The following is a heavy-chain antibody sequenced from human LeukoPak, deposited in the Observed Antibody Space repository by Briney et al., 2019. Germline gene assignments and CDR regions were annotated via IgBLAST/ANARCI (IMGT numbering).Heavy chain of an antibody. CDR3: AGDHSAAADPDAFDI. V-gene: IGHV1-46*01. D-gene: IGHD6-13*01. CDR1: GYTFTSYY. CDR2: INPSGGST. Sequence: GASVKVSCKASGYTFTSYYMHWVRQAPGQGLEWMGIINPSGGSTSYAQKFQGRVTMTRDTSTSTVYMELSSLRSEDTAVYYCAGDHSAAADPDAFDIWGQGTMVTVSS. J-gene: IGHJ3*02.